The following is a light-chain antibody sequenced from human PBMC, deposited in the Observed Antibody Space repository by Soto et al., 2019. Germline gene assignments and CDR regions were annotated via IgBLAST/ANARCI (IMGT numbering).Light chain of an antibody. Sequence: QSVLTQPASVSVSPGQSITISCTGTSSDVGSYNLVSWYQQHPGKAPKLMICEVSKRPSGVSNRFSGSKSGNTASLTISGLQAEDEADYYCCSYAGSSTYVFGTGTKVTVL. CDR1: SSDVGSYNL. CDR3: CSYAGSSTYV. V-gene: IGLV2-23*02. CDR2: EVS. J-gene: IGLJ1*01.